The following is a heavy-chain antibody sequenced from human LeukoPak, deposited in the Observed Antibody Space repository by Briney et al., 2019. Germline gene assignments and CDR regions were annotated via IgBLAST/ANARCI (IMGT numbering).Heavy chain of an antibody. J-gene: IGHJ3*02. Sequence: GGSLRLSCAASGLTLSTYGMHWVRQAPGKGLEWVAFIQNDGNDKYYADSVKGRFTISKDNSKNTVDLQMNGLRAEDTALYYCAKEGDYYGSGSHRDAFDMWGQGTMVTVSS. CDR3: AKEGDYYGSGSHRDAFDM. CDR1: GLTLSTYG. V-gene: IGHV3-30*02. CDR2: IQNDGNDK. D-gene: IGHD3-10*01.